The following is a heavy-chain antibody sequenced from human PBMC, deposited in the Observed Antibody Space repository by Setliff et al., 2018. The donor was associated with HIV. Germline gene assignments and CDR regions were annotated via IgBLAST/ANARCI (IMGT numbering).Heavy chain of an antibody. V-gene: IGHV4-59*06. CDR3: ARDNPHFGVASSYYYGMDV. Sequence: PSETLSLTCTVSGESIRNYYWSWIRQPAGKGLEWIGYIYYSGSTYYNPSLKSRLTISLDTSKNQFSLKLTSVTAADTAVYYCARDNPHFGVASSYYYGMDVWGQGTTVTVSS. CDR2: IYYSGST. D-gene: IGHD3-3*01. CDR1: GESIRNYY. J-gene: IGHJ6*02.